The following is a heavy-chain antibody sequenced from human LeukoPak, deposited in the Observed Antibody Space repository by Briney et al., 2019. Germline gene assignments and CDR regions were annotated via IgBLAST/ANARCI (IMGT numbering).Heavy chain of an antibody. CDR2: VYPGTSDA. CDR3: ARGFSSSSGGPVNWFDP. J-gene: IGHJ5*02. D-gene: IGHD6-6*01. CDR1: GYSFTTYW. V-gene: IGHV5-51*01. Sequence: GESLKISCKASGYSFTTYWIGWVRQMPGKGLELMGIVYPGTSDARNSPSFQGQVTLSVDRSITTAYLQWSSLKASDTAMYYCARGFSSSSGGPVNWFDPWGQGTLVTVSS.